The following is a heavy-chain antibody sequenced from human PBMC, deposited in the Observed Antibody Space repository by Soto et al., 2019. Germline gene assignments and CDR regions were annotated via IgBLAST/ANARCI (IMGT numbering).Heavy chain of an antibody. V-gene: IGHV1-69*01. J-gene: IGHJ6*02. CDR1: GGTFSSYA. CDR2: IIPIFGTA. Sequence: QVQLVQSGAEVKQPGSSVKVSCKASGGTFSSYAISWVRQAPGQGLEWMGGIIPIFGTANYAQKFQGRVTITADESTSTAYMELSSLRSEDTAVYYCARDGQVGATPYGYYGMDVWGQGTTVTVSS. CDR3: ARDGQVGATPYGYYGMDV. D-gene: IGHD1-26*01.